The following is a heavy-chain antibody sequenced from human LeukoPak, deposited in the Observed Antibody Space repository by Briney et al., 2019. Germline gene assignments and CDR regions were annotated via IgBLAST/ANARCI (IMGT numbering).Heavy chain of an antibody. Sequence: GGSLRLSCAASGFTFSSYWMSWVRQAPGKGLEWVANIKQDGSEKYYVDSVKGRFTISRDNAKNALYLQMNSLRAEDTAVYYCARTYGSGSLDYWGQGTLVTVSS. CDR3: ARTYGSGSLDY. D-gene: IGHD3-10*01. CDR1: GFTFSSYW. J-gene: IGHJ4*02. V-gene: IGHV3-7*03. CDR2: IKQDGSEK.